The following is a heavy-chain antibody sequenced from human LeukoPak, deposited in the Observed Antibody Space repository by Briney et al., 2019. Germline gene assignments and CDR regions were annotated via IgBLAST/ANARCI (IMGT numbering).Heavy chain of an antibody. J-gene: IGHJ4*02. Sequence: GGSLRLSCAASGFTFNSNGMHWVRQAPGKGLEWVSSISTGSSHIYYADSVKGRFTISRDNAKNSLYLQMNSLRAEDTAVYYCARDMMIQMTGGDYWGQGTLVTVSS. V-gene: IGHV3-21*01. CDR1: GFTFNSNG. CDR2: ISTGSSHI. D-gene: IGHD5-18*01. CDR3: ARDMMIQMTGGDY.